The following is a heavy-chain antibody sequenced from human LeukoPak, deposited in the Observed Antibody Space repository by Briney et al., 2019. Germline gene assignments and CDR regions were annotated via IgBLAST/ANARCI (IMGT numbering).Heavy chain of an antibody. CDR1: GFTFSSYS. Sequence: PGGSLRLSCAASGFTFSSYSMNWVRHAPGKGLEWVAVISYDGSNKYYADSVKGRFTISRDNSKNTLYLQMNSLRAEDTAVYYCARDRTPWDGDYLFDYWGQGTLVTVSS. V-gene: IGHV3-30*03. J-gene: IGHJ4*02. CDR3: ARDRTPWDGDYLFDY. CDR2: ISYDGSNK. D-gene: IGHD4-17*01.